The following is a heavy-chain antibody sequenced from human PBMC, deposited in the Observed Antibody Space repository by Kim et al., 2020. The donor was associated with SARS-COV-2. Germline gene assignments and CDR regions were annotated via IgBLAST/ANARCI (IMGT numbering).Heavy chain of an antibody. CDR1: GFTFSSFW. Sequence: GGSLRLSCAASGFTFSSFWMNWVRQAPGKGLEWVANINQDGSERYYVDSVKGRFTISRDNAKNSLYLQMNSLRGVDTAVYYCARGRCVDVWGQGTTVTVSS. CDR3: ARGRCVDV. J-gene: IGHJ6*02. CDR2: INQDGSER. D-gene: IGHD4-17*01. V-gene: IGHV3-7*01.